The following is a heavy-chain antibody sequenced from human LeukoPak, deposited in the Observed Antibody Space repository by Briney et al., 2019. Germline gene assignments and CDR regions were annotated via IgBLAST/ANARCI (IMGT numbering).Heavy chain of an antibody. CDR3: ARVGYDFWSGYSDY. CDR2: IWYDGSNK. V-gene: IGHV3-33*01. CDR1: GFTFSSYG. D-gene: IGHD3-3*01. Sequence: GGSLRLSCAASGFTFSSYGMHWVRQAPGRGLEWVAVIWYDGSNKYYPDSVKGRFTISRDNSKNTLYLQMNSLRAEDTAVYYCARVGYDFWSGYSDYWGQGTLVTVSS. J-gene: IGHJ4*02.